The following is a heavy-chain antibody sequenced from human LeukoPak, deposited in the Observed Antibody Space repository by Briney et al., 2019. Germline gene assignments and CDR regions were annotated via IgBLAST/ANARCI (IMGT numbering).Heavy chain of an antibody. CDR2: IIPIFGTA. CDR3: ARGHGSGSTNWFDP. Sequence: GASVKVSCKASGGTFSSYAISWVRQAPGQGLEWMGGIIPIFGTANYAQKFQGRVTMTRDMSTSTVYMDLRSLRSDDRAVYFCARGHGSGSTNWFDPWGQGTLVTVSS. J-gene: IGHJ5*02. V-gene: IGHV1-69*05. D-gene: IGHD3-10*01. CDR1: GGTFSSYA.